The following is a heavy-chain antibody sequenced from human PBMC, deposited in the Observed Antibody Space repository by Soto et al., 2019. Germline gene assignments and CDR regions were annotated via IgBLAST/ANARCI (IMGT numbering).Heavy chain of an antibody. CDR3: ARSGSYPHFDY. CDR2: INSDGIST. D-gene: IGHD1-26*01. Sequence: EVPLVESGGGLVQPGGSLRLSCAASGFTFSNYWMHWARQAPGKGLVWVSRINSDGISTSYSDSVKGRFTISRDNGKHTLYLQMNSLRAEDTAVYYCARSGSYPHFDYWGQGTLVTVSS. V-gene: IGHV3-74*01. J-gene: IGHJ4*02. CDR1: GFTFSNYW.